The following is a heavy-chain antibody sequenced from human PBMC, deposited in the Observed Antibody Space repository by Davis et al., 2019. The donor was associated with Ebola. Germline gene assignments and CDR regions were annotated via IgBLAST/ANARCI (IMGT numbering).Heavy chain of an antibody. CDR2: IYHSGST. Sequence: MPSETLSLTCTVSGYSISSGYYWGWIRQPPGKGLEWIGSIYHSGSTYYNPSLKSRVTISVDTSKNQFSLKLSSVTAADTAVYYCARLGYSYGYPLLYYYYGMDVWGKGTTVTVSS. V-gene: IGHV4-38-2*02. CDR3: ARLGYSYGYPLLYYYYGMDV. CDR1: GYSISSGYY. J-gene: IGHJ6*04. D-gene: IGHD5-18*01.